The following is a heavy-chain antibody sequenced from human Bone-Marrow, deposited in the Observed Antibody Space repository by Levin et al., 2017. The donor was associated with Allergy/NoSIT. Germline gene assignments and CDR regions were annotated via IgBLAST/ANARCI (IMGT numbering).Heavy chain of an antibody. V-gene: IGHV4-31*03. J-gene: IGHJ4*02. CDR3: ARVPNGGNYIDF. CDR2: IYYTGST. D-gene: IGHD4-23*01. CDR1: GDSLSSGGSY. Sequence: SQTLSLTCPVSGDSLSSGGSYWSWIRQHPEKGLEWIGYIYYTGSTYFYNPSLKSRLTISIDTSKNQLTLRLDSLTAADTAIYYCARVPNGGNYIDFWGQGILVTVSS.